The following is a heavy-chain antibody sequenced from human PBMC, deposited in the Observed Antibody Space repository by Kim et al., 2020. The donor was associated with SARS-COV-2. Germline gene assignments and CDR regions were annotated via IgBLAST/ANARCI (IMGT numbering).Heavy chain of an antibody. D-gene: IGHD3-22*01. CDR1: GYTFTSHP. Sequence: ASVKVSCKASGYTFTSHPMHWVRQAPGQRLEWMGWINAGNGNTKYSQIFQGRVTITRDTSASTAYMELSSLRSEDTAVYYCARGYYDNSGFYQHWFDSWGQGTLVTVSS. V-gene: IGHV1-3*01. J-gene: IGHJ5*01. CDR2: INAGNGNT. CDR3: ARGYYDNSGFYQHWFDS.